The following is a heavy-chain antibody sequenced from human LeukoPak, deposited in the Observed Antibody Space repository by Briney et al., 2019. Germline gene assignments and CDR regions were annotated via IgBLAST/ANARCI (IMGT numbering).Heavy chain of an antibody. V-gene: IGHV1-2*02. Sequence: ASVKVSCTASGYTFTGYYMHWVRQAPGQGLEWMGWINPNSGGTNYAQKFQGRVTMTRDTSISTAYMELSRLRSDDTAVYYCARGRGGSYWEQLVYWGQGTLVTVSS. CDR2: INPNSGGT. D-gene: IGHD1-26*01. CDR3: ARGRGGSYWEQLVY. CDR1: GYTFTGYY. J-gene: IGHJ4*02.